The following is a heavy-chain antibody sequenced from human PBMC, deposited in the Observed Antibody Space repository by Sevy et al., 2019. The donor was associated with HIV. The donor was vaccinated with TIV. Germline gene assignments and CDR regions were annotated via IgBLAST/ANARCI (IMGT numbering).Heavy chain of an antibody. CDR3: ATTKDYYDSSGYPFDY. V-gene: IGHV1-24*01. D-gene: IGHD3-22*01. J-gene: IGHJ4*02. Sequence: ASVKVSCKVSGHTLSEFAMHWVRLAPGKGLEWMGTFDPEDGKTLHAQKFQGRVTMTEDKSTDTAYMEVNNLRSEDTAVYYCATTKDYYDSSGYPFDYWGQGTLVTVSS. CDR1: GHTLSEFA. CDR2: FDPEDGKT.